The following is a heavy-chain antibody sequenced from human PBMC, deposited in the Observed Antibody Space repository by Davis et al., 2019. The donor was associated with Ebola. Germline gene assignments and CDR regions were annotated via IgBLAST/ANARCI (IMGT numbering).Heavy chain of an antibody. CDR1: GFTFSSYA. CDR3: AREYYDFWSGYYTLGAFDI. J-gene: IGHJ3*02. D-gene: IGHD3-3*01. V-gene: IGHV3-30-3*01. Sequence: GGSLRLSCAASGFTFSSYAMHWVRQAPGKGLEWVAVISYDGSNKYYADSVKGRFTISRDNSKNTLYLQMNSLRAEDTAVYYCAREYYDFWSGYYTLGAFDIWGQGTMVTVSS. CDR2: ISYDGSNK.